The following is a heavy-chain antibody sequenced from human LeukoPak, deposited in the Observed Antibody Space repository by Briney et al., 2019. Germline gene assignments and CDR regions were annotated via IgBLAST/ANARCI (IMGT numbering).Heavy chain of an antibody. CDR1: GFTFSSYE. Sequence: GSLRLSCAASGFTFSSYEMNWVRQAPGKGLEWVSYISSSGSTIYYADSVKGRFTISRDNAKNSLYLQMNSLRAEDTALYYCAINGGGDSGYGNFDYWGQGTLVTVSS. V-gene: IGHV3-48*03. D-gene: IGHD5-12*01. CDR3: AINGGGDSGYGNFDY. CDR2: ISSSGSTI. J-gene: IGHJ4*02.